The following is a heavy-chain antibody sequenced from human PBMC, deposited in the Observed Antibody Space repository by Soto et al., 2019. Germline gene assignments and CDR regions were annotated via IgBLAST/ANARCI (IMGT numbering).Heavy chain of an antibody. V-gene: IGHV3-23*01. CDR1: GFSFGSYA. Sequence: GGSLRLSCAASGFSFGSYALSWVRQAPGKGLVWVSTISGSDGKTFYADSVKGRFSISRDTSQNTLYLQMNSLRADDTAIYYCARRSYLDYRGQGTRVTVSS. D-gene: IGHD3-10*01. CDR3: ARRSYLDY. J-gene: IGHJ4*02. CDR2: ISGSDGKT.